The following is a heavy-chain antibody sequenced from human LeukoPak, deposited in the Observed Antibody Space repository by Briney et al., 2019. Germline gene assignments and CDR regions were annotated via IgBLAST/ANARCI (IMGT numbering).Heavy chain of an antibody. CDR1: GGSITITNYY. CDR2: IYHDGST. J-gene: IGHJ3*02. V-gene: IGHV4-39*07. CDR3: ARDLTWEPPAFDI. D-gene: IGHD1-26*01. Sequence: PSETLSLTCTVSGGSITITNYYWGWIRQPPGKGLEWVGNIYHDGSTYYNPSLKSRVTISVDTSKNQFSLKLSSVTAADTAVYYCARDLTWEPPAFDIWGQGTMVTVSS.